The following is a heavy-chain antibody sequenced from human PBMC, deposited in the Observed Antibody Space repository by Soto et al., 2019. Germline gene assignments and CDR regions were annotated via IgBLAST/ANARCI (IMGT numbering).Heavy chain of an antibody. CDR1: GFTFSSYA. CDR2: ISYDGSNK. V-gene: IGHV3-30-3*01. Sequence: ESGGGVVQPGRSLRLSCAASGFTFSSYAMHWVRQAPGKGLEWVAVISYDGSNKYYADSVKGRFTISRDNSKNTLYLQMNSLRAEDTAVYYCARDQTYYYDSSGYYSYNWFDPWGQGTLVTVSS. CDR3: ARDQTYYYDSSGYYSYNWFDP. D-gene: IGHD3-22*01. J-gene: IGHJ5*02.